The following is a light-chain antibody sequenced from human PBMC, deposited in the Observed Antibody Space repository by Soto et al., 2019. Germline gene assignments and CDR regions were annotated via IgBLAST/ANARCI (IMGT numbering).Light chain of an antibody. V-gene: IGKV3-11*01. CDR2: DAS. Sequence: EIVLTQSPATLSLYPGERATLSCRASQSVSSYLAWYQQKPGQAPRLLIYDASNRATGIPARFSGSGSGTAVTLTISSREPEDCAVYYCQPRSNWWTFGQGTKVEIK. CDR3: QPRSNWWT. J-gene: IGKJ1*01. CDR1: QSVSSY.